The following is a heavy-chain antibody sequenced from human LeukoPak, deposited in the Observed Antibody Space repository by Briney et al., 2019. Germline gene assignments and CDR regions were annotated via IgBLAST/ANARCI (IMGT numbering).Heavy chain of an antibody. CDR2: IYYSGST. V-gene: IGHV4-59*12. J-gene: IGHJ6*03. CDR3: ARVHRPYYYYMDV. CDR1: GGSISSYY. Sequence: SETLSLTCTVSGGSISSYYWSWIRQPPGKGLEWIGYIYYSGSTNYNPSLKSRVTMSVDTSKNQFSLKLSSVTAADTAVYYCARVHRPYYYYMDVWGKGTTVTISS.